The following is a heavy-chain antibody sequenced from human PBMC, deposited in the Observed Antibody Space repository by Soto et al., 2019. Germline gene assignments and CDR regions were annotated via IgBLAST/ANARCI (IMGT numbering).Heavy chain of an antibody. CDR3: AADRDTMNMVDP. D-gene: IGHD3-22*01. V-gene: IGHV1-58*01. J-gene: IGHJ5*02. Sequence: VASVKVSCKASGFTFTSSAVQWVRQARGQRLEWIGWIVVGSGNTNYAQKFQERVTITRDMSTSTAYMELSSLRSEDTAVYYCAADRDTMNMVDPWGQGTLVTVSS. CDR2: IVVGSGNT. CDR1: GFTFTSSA.